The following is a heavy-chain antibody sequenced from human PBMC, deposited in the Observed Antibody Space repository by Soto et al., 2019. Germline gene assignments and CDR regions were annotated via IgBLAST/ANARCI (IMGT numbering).Heavy chain of an antibody. V-gene: IGHV1-69*02. CDR3: ASPIAVAGAFDI. Sequence: QVQLVQSGAEVKKPGSSVKVSCKASGGTFSSYTISWVRQAPGQGLEWMGRIIPILGIANYAQKFQGRVTITADKSTSTAYMELSSLRSEDTAVYYCASPIAVAGAFDIWGQGTMVTVSS. J-gene: IGHJ3*02. CDR1: GGTFSSYT. D-gene: IGHD6-19*01. CDR2: IIPILGIA.